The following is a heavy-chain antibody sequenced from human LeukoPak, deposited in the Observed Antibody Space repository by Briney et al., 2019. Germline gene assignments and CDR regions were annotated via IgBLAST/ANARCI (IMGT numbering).Heavy chain of an antibody. J-gene: IGHJ4*02. CDR2: ISSSGSTI. CDR3: AGDRNYYDSSGYYYSGAFDY. D-gene: IGHD3-22*01. V-gene: IGHV3-11*01. CDR1: GFTFSDYY. Sequence: PGGSLRLSCAASGFTFSDYYMSWIRQAPGKGLEWVSYISSSGSTIYYADSVKGRFTISRDNAKNSLYLQTNSLRAEDTAVYYCAGDRNYYDSSGYYYSGAFDYWGQGTLVTVSS.